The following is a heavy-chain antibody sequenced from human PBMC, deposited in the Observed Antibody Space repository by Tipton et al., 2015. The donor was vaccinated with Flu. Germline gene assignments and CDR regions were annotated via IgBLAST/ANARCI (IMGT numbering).Heavy chain of an antibody. J-gene: IGHJ4*02. CDR3: AGGSGSGTEMTFYV. Sequence: LRLSCTVSGGSMSSFYWSWIRKPAGKGLEWMGRMYAGGNTKYNPSLKSRVTMSVDTSKNQFSLRLTSVTAADTAVYYCAGGSGSGTEMTFYVWGPGTVGTVSS. CDR2: MYAGGNT. CDR1: GGSMSSFY. V-gene: IGHV4-4*07. D-gene: IGHD3-10*01.